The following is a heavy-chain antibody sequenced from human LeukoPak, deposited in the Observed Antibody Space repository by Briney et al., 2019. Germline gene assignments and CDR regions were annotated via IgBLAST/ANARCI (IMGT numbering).Heavy chain of an antibody. V-gene: IGHV4-34*01. CDR3: ARGIQLWPQYYFDY. CDR1: GGSFSGYY. D-gene: IGHD5-18*01. J-gene: IGHJ4*02. Sequence: SSETLSLTCAVYGGSFSGYYWSWIRQPPGKGLEWIGEINHSGSTNYNPSLKSRVTISVDTSKNQFSLKLSSVTAADTAVYYCARGIQLWPQYYFDYWGQGTLVTVSS. CDR2: INHSGST.